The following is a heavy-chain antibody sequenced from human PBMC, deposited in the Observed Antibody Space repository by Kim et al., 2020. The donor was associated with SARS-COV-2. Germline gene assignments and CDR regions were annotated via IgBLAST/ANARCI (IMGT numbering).Heavy chain of an antibody. CDR1: GFTFSSYA. CDR3: ARGGAAPVGY. J-gene: IGHJ4*02. V-gene: IGHV3-30*04. D-gene: IGHD6-6*01. CDR2: ISYDGSNK. Sequence: GGSLRLSCAASGFTFSSYAMHWVRQAPGKGLEWVAVISYDGSNKYYADSVKGRFTISRDNSKNTLYLQMNSLRAEDTAVYYCARGGAAPVGYWGQGTLVTVSS.